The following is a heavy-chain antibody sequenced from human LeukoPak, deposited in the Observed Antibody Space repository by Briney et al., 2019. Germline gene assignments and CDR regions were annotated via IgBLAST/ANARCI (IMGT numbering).Heavy chain of an antibody. V-gene: IGHV3-53*01. Sequence: GGSLRLSCAASGFTVSSNYMSWVRQAPGKGLEWVSVIYSGGSAYYADSVKGRFTTSRDNSKNTLYLQMNSLRAEDTAVYYCARVVHYYDSSGSKPWDYWGQGTLVTVSS. D-gene: IGHD3-22*01. CDR1: GFTVSSNY. CDR2: IYSGGSA. J-gene: IGHJ4*02. CDR3: ARVVHYYDSSGSKPWDY.